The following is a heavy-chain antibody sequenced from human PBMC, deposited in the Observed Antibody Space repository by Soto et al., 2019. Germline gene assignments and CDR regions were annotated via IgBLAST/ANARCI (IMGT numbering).Heavy chain of an antibody. CDR1: GYTFTSYY. CDR3: ARGGLWYSGYDITFDY. J-gene: IGHJ4*02. CDR2: INPSGGST. Sequence: GASVKVSCKASGYTFTSYYMHWVRQAPGQGLEWMGIINPSGGSTSYAQKFQGRVTMTRDTSTSTVYMELSSLRSEDTAVYYCARGGLWYSGYDITFDYWGQGTLVTVSS. D-gene: IGHD5-12*01. V-gene: IGHV1-46*03.